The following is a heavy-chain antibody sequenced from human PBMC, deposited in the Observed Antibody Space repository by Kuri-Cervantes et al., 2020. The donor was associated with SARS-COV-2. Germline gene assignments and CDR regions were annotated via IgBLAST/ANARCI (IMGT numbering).Heavy chain of an antibody. Sequence: GGSLRLSCKGSGYTFTNYWIGWVRQMPGKGLEWVGIIYPGDSDTRYSPSFQGQVTISADKSINTAFLQWSSLKASDTAIYYCARRAYGEEVDYYYMDVWGKGTTVTVSS. CDR2: IYPGDSDT. D-gene: IGHD4-17*01. CDR1: GYTFTNYW. CDR3: ARRAYGEEVDYYYMDV. J-gene: IGHJ6*03. V-gene: IGHV5-51*01.